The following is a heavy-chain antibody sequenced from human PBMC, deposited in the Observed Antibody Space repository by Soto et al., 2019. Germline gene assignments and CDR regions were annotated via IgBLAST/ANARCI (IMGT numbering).Heavy chain of an antibody. CDR2: IYWDDDK. CDR1: GFSLSTRGVG. V-gene: IGHV2-5*02. CDR3: AHIGVSKWFDF. J-gene: IGHJ4*02. Sequence: QITLKESGPPLVKPTQTLTLTCTFSGFSLSTRGVGVGWIRQPPGKALEWLALIYWDDDKRYSPSLNTRLTITQDPSKNHVVLTITNMDPVDTATYSCAHIGVSKWFDFWGQGTLVTVSS. D-gene: IGHD2-8*01.